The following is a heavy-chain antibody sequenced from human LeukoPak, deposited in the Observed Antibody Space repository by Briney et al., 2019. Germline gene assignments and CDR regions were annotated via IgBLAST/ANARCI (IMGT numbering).Heavy chain of an antibody. CDR1: GGSIYSSNSY. D-gene: IGHD4-11*01. Sequence: SETLSLTCTVSGGSIYSSNSYWAWIRQPPGKGLEWIGSIFYGGSTFYNPSLKRRVTISVDTSKNQFSLKLSSVTAADTAVYYCARDGDSTTNWFDPWGQGTLVTVSS. J-gene: IGHJ5*02. V-gene: IGHV4-39*07. CDR2: IFYGGST. CDR3: ARDGDSTTNWFDP.